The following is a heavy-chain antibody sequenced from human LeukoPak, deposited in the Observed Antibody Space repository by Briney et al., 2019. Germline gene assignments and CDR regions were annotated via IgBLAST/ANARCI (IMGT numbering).Heavy chain of an antibody. D-gene: IGHD3-22*01. V-gene: IGHV3-74*01. CDR2: IKTGGSDT. CDR3: AFHNSSGNFGY. Sequence: PGGSLRLSCAASGFTFSRYWMNWVRQAPGKGLVWVSHIKTGGSDTAYADSVKGRFTISRDNAKNTLYLQMNSLRPEDTAVYYCAFHNSSGNFGYWGQGTLVTVSS. J-gene: IGHJ4*02. CDR1: GFTFSRYW.